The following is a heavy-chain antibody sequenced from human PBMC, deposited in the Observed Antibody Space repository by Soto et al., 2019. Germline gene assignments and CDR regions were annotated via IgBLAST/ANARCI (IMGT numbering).Heavy chain of an antibody. V-gene: IGHV1-18*01. CDR1: GYTFTSYG. CDR2: ISAYNGNT. CDR3: AASAITIVATRRFDY. D-gene: IGHD5-12*01. Sequence: ASVKVSCKASGYTFTSYGISWVRQAPGQGLEWMGWISAYNGNTNYAQKLQGRVTMTTDTSTSTAYMELRSLRSDDTAVYYCAASAITIVATRRFDYWGQGTLVTVSS. J-gene: IGHJ4*02.